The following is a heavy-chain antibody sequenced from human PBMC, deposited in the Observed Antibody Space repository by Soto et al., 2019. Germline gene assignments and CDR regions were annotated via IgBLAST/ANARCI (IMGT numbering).Heavy chain of an antibody. D-gene: IGHD3-10*01. J-gene: IGHJ6*02. CDR3: ASQNYYGSGSYYDYYYYGMDV. CDR2: IYYSGST. CDR1: GGSISSYY. Sequence: SETLSLTCTVSGGSISSYYWSWIRQPSGKGLEWIGYIYYSGSTNYNPSLKSRVTISVDTSKNQFSLKLSSVTAADTAVYYCASQNYYGSGSYYDYYYYGMDVWGQGTTVTVSS. V-gene: IGHV4-59*01.